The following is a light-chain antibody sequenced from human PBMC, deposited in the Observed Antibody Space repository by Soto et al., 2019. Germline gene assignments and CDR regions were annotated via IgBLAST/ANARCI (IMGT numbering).Light chain of an antibody. CDR1: QGISNY. CDR3: QQTNSFPLT. J-gene: IGKJ4*01. CDR2: GAS. Sequence: DIEMTQSASAMSAAVGDRVTITCRASQGISNYLAWFQQKPGKVPKRLIYGASNLESGVPSRFSGSGSGTDFTLTISNLQSEDFATYYCQQTNSFPLTFGGGTKVDIK. V-gene: IGKV1-17*03.